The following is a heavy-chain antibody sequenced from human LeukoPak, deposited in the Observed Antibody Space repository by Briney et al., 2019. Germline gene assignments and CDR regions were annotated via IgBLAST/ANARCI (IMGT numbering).Heavy chain of an antibody. J-gene: IGHJ6*03. CDR1: GFTFSSYG. V-gene: IGHV3-30*02. CDR3: AKDRALYYYCYMDV. CDR2: IRYDGSNK. D-gene: IGHD3-10*01. Sequence: GGSLRLSCAASGFTFSSYGMHWVRQAPGKGLEWVAFIRYDGSNKYYADSVKGRFTISRDNSKNTLYLQMNSLRAEDTAVYYCAKDRALYYYCYMDVWGKGTTVTISS.